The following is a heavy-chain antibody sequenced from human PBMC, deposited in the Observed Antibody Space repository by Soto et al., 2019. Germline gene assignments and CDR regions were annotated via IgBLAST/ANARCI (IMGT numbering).Heavy chain of an antibody. V-gene: IGHV5-51*01. D-gene: IGHD6-13*01. CDR3: ARRIAAAGYHFDY. J-gene: IGHJ4*02. Sequence: GESLKISCKGSGYSFTSYWIGWASHMPGKGLEWMGIIYPGDSDTRYSPSFQGQVTISADKSISTAYVQWSSLKASDSAMYHCARRIAAAGYHFDYWGQGTLVTVSS. CDR1: GYSFTSYW. CDR2: IYPGDSDT.